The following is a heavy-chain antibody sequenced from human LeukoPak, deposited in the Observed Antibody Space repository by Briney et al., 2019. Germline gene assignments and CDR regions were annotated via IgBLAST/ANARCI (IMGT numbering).Heavy chain of an antibody. J-gene: IGHJ5*02. CDR2: SNPNSGGT. V-gene: IGHV1-2*02. CDR3: ARESSSSPNWFDP. CDR1: GYTFTAYY. Sequence: ASVKVSCKASGYTFTAYYMHWVRQAPGQGLEWMGWSNPNSGGTNYAQKFQGRVTMTRDTSISTAYMELRRLRSDDTAVYYCARESSSSPNWFDPWGQGTLVTVSS. D-gene: IGHD6-13*01.